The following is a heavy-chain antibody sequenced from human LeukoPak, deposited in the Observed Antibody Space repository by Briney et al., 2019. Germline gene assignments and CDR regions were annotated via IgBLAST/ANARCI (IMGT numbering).Heavy chain of an antibody. D-gene: IGHD1-26*01. V-gene: IGHV1-46*01. J-gene: IGHJ5*02. CDR2: INPSGGST. CDR3: ARDLGVEGSTGWFDL. CDR1: GYTFTRNY. Sequence: ASVWVSCKASGYTFTRNYMHWVRQAPGQGLEWMGVINPSGGSTTYVQKFQGVVPMTRDTSTSTIYMELNSLRSEDTAVYYCARDLGVEGSTGWFDLWAQGTLVPVSS.